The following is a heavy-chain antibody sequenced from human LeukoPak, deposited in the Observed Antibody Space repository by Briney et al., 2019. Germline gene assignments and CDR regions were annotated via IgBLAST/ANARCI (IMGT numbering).Heavy chain of an antibody. Sequence: GGSLRLSCAASGFTVSSNYMSWVRQAPGKGLEWVSVIYSGGSTYYADSVKGRFTISRDNSKNTLYLQMNSLRAEDTAVYYCARGGSWLWFGELSTTPDAFDIWGQGTMVTVSS. V-gene: IGHV3-53*01. CDR1: GFTVSSNY. J-gene: IGHJ3*02. CDR2: IYSGGST. CDR3: ARGGSWLWFGELSTTPDAFDI. D-gene: IGHD3-10*01.